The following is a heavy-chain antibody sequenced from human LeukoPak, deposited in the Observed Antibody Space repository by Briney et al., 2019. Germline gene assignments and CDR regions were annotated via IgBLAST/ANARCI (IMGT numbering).Heavy chain of an antibody. J-gene: IGHJ4*02. CDR1: GYIFTSYG. Sequence: ASVKVSCKASGYIFTSYGISWVRQATGQGLEWMGWMNPNSGNTGYAQKFQGRVTITRNTSISTAYMELSSLRSEDTAVYYCARWYCSSASCRFDYWGQGTLVTVSS. CDR3: ARWYCSSASCRFDY. D-gene: IGHD2-2*01. V-gene: IGHV1-8*01. CDR2: MNPNSGNT.